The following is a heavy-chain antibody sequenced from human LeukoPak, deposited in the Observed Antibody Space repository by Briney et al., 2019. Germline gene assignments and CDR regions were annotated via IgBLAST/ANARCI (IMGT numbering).Heavy chain of an antibody. D-gene: IGHD2-15*01. CDR3: AKWPYCSGGSCRGHYFDY. Sequence: GGSLRLSCAASGFTFSSYAMSWVRQAPGKGLDWVSAISGSGGSTYYADSVKGRFTISRDNSKNTLYLQMNSLRAEDTAVYYCAKWPYCSGGSCRGHYFDYWGQGTLVTVSS. J-gene: IGHJ4*02. CDR1: GFTFSSYA. V-gene: IGHV3-23*01. CDR2: ISGSGGST.